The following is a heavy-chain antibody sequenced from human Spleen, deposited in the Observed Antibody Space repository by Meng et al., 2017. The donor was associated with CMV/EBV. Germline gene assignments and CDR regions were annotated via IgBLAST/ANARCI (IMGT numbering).Heavy chain of an antibody. CDR3: AKGEYCSSTSCYSNGMDV. Sequence: GGSLRLSCAASGFTFSSYGMHWVRQAPGKGLEWVAVIWYDGSNKYYADSVKGRFTISRDNSKNTLYLQMNSLRAEDTAVYYCAKGEYCSSTSCYSNGMDVWGQGTTVTVSS. J-gene: IGHJ6*02. D-gene: IGHD2-2*01. V-gene: IGHV3-33*06. CDR1: GFTFSSYG. CDR2: IWYDGSNK.